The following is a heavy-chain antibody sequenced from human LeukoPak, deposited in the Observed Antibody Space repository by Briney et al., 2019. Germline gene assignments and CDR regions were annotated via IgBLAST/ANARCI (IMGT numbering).Heavy chain of an antibody. V-gene: IGHV4-34*01. Sequence: PSETLSLTCAVYGGSFSGYYWSWIRQPPGKGLEWIGEINHSGSTNYNPSLKSRVTISVDTSKNQFSLKLSSVTAAGTAVYYCARGRITMVRGVIIRPILFDYWGQGTLVTVSS. CDR2: INHSGST. D-gene: IGHD3-10*01. CDR3: ARGRITMVRGVIIRPILFDY. J-gene: IGHJ4*02. CDR1: GGSFSGYY.